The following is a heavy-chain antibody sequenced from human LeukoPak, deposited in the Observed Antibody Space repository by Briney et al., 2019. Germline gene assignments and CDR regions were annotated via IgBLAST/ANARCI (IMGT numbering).Heavy chain of an antibody. V-gene: IGHV4-34*01. CDR1: GGSFSGYY. Sequence: SETLSLTCAVYGGSFSGYYWSWIRQPPGKGLEWIGEINHSGSTNYNPSLKSRVTISVDTSKNQFSLKLSSVTAADTAVYYCARQGRAAAGPPRFDYWRQGTLVTVSS. J-gene: IGHJ4*02. D-gene: IGHD6-13*01. CDR2: INHSGST. CDR3: ARQGRAAAGPPRFDY.